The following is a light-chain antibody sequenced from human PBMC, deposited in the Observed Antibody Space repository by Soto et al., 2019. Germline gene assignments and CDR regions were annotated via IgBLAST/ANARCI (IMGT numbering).Light chain of an antibody. J-gene: IGLJ2*01. CDR1: HIGSKS. CDR2: YDS. V-gene: IGLV3-21*04. CDR3: QVWDNGYEF. Sequence: SYVLTQSPSVSVAPGQTATIPCGGNHIGSKSVHWYQQKAGQAPLLVISYDSDRPSGIPERFSGSNSGNTATLSIRRVEAGDEADYYCQVWDNGYEFFGGGTKLTVL.